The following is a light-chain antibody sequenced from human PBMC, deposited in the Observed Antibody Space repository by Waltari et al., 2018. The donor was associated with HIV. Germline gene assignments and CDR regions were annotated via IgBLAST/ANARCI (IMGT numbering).Light chain of an antibody. J-gene: IGKJ1*01. CDR3: LHYGVSVWT. CDR2: AAS. V-gene: IGKV3-20*01. CDR1: QHVINNN. Sequence: MLTQSPGALSLSPGDRATLSCRASQHVINNNLAWYQQKPGRTPRLLIYAASKRATGIPDRFSGSGSGSDFTLTISGLDPEDFAIYYCLHYGVSVWTFGQG.